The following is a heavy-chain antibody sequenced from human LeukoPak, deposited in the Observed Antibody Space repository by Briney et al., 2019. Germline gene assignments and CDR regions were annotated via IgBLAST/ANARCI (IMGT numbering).Heavy chain of an antibody. D-gene: IGHD6-19*01. CDR3: ASSGWSEGFDY. CDR2: ISGSGHRT. V-gene: IGHV3-23*01. J-gene: IGHJ4*02. CDR1: GFTFSSYG. Sequence: GGSLRLSCAASGFTFSSYGVSWVRQAPGKGLEWVSGISGSGHRTYYADSVKGRFTISRDNAKNSLYLQMNSLRAEDTAVYYCASSGWSEGFDYWGQGTLVTVSS.